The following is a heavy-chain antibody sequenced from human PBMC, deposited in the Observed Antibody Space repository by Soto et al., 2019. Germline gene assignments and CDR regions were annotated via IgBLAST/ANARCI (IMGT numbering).Heavy chain of an antibody. V-gene: IGHV3-9*01. D-gene: IGHD6-19*01. CDR3: AQDILANQWLGYYLDY. CDR1: GFTFDDYA. J-gene: IGHJ4*02. CDR2: IRWNIVSI. Sequence: EVQLVESGGGLVQPGRSLRLSFAASGFTFDDYAMNCVRHAPCKGLEWVSGIRWNIVSIGYADSVKGRFTISRDNAKNSLYVQMNSLRAEDTALYYCAQDILANQWLGYYLDYLGLGSLVTVSS.